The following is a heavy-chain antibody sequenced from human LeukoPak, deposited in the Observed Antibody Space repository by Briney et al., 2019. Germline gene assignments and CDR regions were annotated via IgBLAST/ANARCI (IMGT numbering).Heavy chain of an antibody. J-gene: IGHJ4*02. Sequence: ASVKVSCKASGYTFTGYYMHWARQAPGQGLEWMGWINPNSGGTNYAQKFQGRVTMTRDTSISTAYMELSRLRSDDTAVYYCARDCSSTSCVDYWGQGTLVTVSS. CDR3: ARDCSSTSCVDY. CDR1: GYTFTGYY. CDR2: INPNSGGT. V-gene: IGHV1-2*02. D-gene: IGHD2-2*01.